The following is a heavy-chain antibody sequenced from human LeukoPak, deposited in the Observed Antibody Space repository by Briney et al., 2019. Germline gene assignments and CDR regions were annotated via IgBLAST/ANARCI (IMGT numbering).Heavy chain of an antibody. V-gene: IGHV6-1*01. Sequence: SQTLSLTCAISGDSVSSKSAAWNWIRQSPSRGLEWLGRTYYRSKWYNDYAVSVKSRITINPDTSKNQFPLQLSSVTPEDTAVYFCARTTFTTFANWFDPWGQGTLVTVSS. J-gene: IGHJ5*02. D-gene: IGHD1-1*01. CDR1: GDSVSSKSAA. CDR2: TYYRSKWYN. CDR3: ARTTFTTFANWFDP.